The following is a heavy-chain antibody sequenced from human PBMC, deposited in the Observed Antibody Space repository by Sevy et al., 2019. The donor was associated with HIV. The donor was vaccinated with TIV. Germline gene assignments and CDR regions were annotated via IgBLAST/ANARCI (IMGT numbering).Heavy chain of an antibody. J-gene: IGHJ6*02. CDR3: ARGGCGWEYYYYYYGMDV. V-gene: IGHV1-18*01. D-gene: IGHD6-19*01. CDR2: ISAYNGNT. Sequence: ASVKVSCKASGYTFTSYGISWVRQAPGQGLEWMGWISAYNGNTNYAQKLQGRVTMTTDTSTSTAYMELRSLRSDDTAVYYCARGGCGWEYYYYYYGMDVWGQGTTVTVSS. CDR1: GYTFTSYG.